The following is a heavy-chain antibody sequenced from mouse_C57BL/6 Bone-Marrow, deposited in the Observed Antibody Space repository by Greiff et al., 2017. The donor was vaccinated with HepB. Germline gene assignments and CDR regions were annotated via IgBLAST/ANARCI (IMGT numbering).Heavy chain of an antibody. CDR2: IYPRSGNT. J-gene: IGHJ2*01. Sequence: VQVVESGAELARPGASVKLSCKASGYTFTSYGISWVKQRTGQGLEWIGEIYPRSGNTYYNEKFKGKATLTADKSSSTAYMELRSLTSEDSAVYFCARSITTVVATNYFDYWGQGTTLTVSS. D-gene: IGHD1-1*01. CDR3: ARSITTVVATNYFDY. CDR1: GYTFTSYG. V-gene: IGHV1-81*01.